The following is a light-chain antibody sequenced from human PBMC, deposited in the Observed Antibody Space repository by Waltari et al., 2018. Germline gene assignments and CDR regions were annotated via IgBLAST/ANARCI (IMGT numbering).Light chain of an antibody. J-gene: IGLJ2*01. CDR1: SIYVGGYNF. CDR2: AVT. CDR3: CSYAGSYTL. Sequence: QSALTQPRSVSGSPGQTVTISCTGTSIYVGGYNFVSWYQQYPDKAPKPMIYAVTKRPSGVPDRFSGSKSGDTASLTISGLQAEDEADYYCCSYAGSYTLFGGGTKLTVL. V-gene: IGLV2-11*01.